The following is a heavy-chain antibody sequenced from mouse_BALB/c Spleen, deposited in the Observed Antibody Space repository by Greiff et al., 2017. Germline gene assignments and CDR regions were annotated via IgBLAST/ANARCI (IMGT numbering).Heavy chain of an antibody. CDR3: ARDPYYGHGYFDY. J-gene: IGHJ2*01. CDR2: ISDGGSYT. CDR1: GFTFSDYY. V-gene: IGHV5-4*02. Sequence: EVKLVESGGGLVKPGGSLKLSCAASGFTFSDYYMYWVRQTPEKRLEWVATISDGGSYTYYPDSVKGRFTISRDNAKNNLYLQMSSLKSEDTAMYYCARDPYYGHGYFDYWGQGTTLTVSS. D-gene: IGHD1-2*01.